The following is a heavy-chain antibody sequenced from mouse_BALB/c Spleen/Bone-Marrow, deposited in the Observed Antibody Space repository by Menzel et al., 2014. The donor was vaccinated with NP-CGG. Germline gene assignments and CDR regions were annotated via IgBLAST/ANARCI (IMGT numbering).Heavy chain of an antibody. V-gene: IGHV5-6-5*01. D-gene: IGHD1-1*01. J-gene: IGHJ4*01. CDR2: ISSGGST. CDR3: ASLYYYGGSCYTIAY. Sequence: EVQLEESGGGLVKPGGSLKLSCAASGFTFRSYAMSWVSQTPEKRLEWVASISSGGSTYYPDSVKGRFTISIDNATNILSLQMSSLRPEDTAMDFCASLYYYGGSCYTIAYWGQGTSVTVSS. CDR1: GFTFRSYA.